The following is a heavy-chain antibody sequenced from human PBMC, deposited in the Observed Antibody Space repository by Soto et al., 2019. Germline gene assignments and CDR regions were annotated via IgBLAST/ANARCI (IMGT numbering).Heavy chain of an antibody. D-gene: IGHD2-2*01. CDR3: ARGARSICSSTSCHDYYYYYGMDV. CDR1: GGSISSSNW. J-gene: IGHJ6*02. Sequence: SETLSLTCAVSGGSISSSNWWSWVRQPPGKGLEWIGRIYTSGSTNYNPSLKSRVTMSVDTSKNQFSLKLSSVTAADTAVYYCARGARSICSSTSCHDYYYYYGMDVWGQGTTVTVSS. V-gene: IGHV4-4*02. CDR2: IYTSGST.